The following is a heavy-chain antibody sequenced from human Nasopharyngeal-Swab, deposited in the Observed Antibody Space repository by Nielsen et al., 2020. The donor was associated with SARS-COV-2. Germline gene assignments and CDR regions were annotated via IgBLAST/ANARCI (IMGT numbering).Heavy chain of an antibody. Sequence: SEILSLTCTVSGGSISSYYWSWIRQPAGKGLEWIGRIYTSGSTNYNPSLKSRVTMSVDTSKNQFSLKLSSVTAADTAVYYCAREVGDSSGYYLYFGNWGQGTLVTVSS. J-gene: IGHJ4*02. D-gene: IGHD3-22*01. CDR2: IYTSGST. CDR3: AREVGDSSGYYLYFGN. CDR1: GGSISSYY. V-gene: IGHV4-4*07.